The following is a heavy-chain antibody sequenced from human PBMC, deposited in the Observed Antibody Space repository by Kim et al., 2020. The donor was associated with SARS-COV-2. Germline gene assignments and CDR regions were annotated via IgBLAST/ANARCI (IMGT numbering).Heavy chain of an antibody. J-gene: IGHJ4*02. Sequence: SETLSLTCTVSGGFISSSVYYWGWVRQPPGKGLELIGSISYSGSTYYNPSLKSRVTISVDTSKNQFSLKLSSVTAADTAVYYCARIHRTDDSGGRGFFDSWGQGTLVTVSS. V-gene: IGHV4-39*01. CDR3: ARIHRTDDSGGRGFFDS. CDR2: ISYSGST. CDR1: GGFISSSVYY. D-gene: IGHD3-22*01.